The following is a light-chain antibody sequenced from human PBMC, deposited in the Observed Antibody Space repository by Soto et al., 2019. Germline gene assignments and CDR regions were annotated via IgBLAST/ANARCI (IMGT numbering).Light chain of an antibody. CDR3: SSYISTNIHVL. CDR1: SSDVGDYKY. Sequence: QSALTQPASVSGSPGQSITISCTGTSSDVGDYKYVSWYQQHPGKAPKLMIYDVINRPSGVSYRFSGSKSGNTASLTISGLQPEDEADYYCSSYISTNIHVLFGGGTKVTVL. CDR2: DVI. V-gene: IGLV2-14*01. J-gene: IGLJ2*01.